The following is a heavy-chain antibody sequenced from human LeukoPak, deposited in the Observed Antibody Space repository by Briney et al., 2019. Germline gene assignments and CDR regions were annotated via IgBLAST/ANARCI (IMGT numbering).Heavy chain of an antibody. CDR2: ISGSGDST. J-gene: IGHJ1*01. CDR3: AKDGSVMVNPTYYFDH. CDR1: GFSFGSSW. V-gene: IGHV3-23*01. D-gene: IGHD3-22*01. Sequence: GGSLRLSCVVSGFSFGSSWMSWVRQAPGKGLEWVSGISGSGDSTYYADSVKGRFAISRDSPGNMLYLQMNSLRAEDTAVYYCAKDGSVMVNPTYYFDHWGQGVLVTVSS.